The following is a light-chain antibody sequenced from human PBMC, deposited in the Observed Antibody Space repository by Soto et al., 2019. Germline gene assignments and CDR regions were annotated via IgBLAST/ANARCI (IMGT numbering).Light chain of an antibody. V-gene: IGKV1-5*03. CDR2: KAS. CDR1: QSINNW. J-gene: IGKJ1*01. Sequence: DIKMTQSPSTLSASVGDRVTITCRASQSINNWLAWYQQKPGKAPKLLIYKASNLDIGVPPRFSGSGSGTAFTRTISSLQPDDFATYYGQQYDTYWTFGQGTKVQIK. CDR3: QQYDTYWT.